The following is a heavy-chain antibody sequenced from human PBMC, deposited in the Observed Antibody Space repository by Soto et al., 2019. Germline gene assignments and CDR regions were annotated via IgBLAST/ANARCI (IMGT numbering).Heavy chain of an antibody. CDR2: TYYRSKWYS. CDR3: ARGSYYSGEA. D-gene: IGHD3-10*01. CDR1: GDRLYRTSTP. J-gene: IGHJ4*02. Sequence: SQTLALPRDISGDRLYRTSTPWGWIRQCTSRGLEWLGRTYYRSKWYSEYAVSVKSRMTINPDTSKNQFSQQPNSVTSEDTAVYYCARGSYYSGEAWGQGTLVTVSS. V-gene: IGHV6-1*01.